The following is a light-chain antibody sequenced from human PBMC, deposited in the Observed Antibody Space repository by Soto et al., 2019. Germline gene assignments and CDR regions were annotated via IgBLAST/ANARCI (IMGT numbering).Light chain of an antibody. CDR2: GSS. V-gene: IGKV3-20*01. CDR3: QQYGSSPGLFT. J-gene: IGKJ3*01. Sequence: EIVMTQSPATLSVSPGERATLSCRASQSFSSNLAWYQQKPGQAPRLLIYGSSSRATGIPDRFSGSGSGTDFTLAISRLEPEDFAVYFCQQYGSSPGLFTFGPGSKVDFK. CDR1: QSFSSN.